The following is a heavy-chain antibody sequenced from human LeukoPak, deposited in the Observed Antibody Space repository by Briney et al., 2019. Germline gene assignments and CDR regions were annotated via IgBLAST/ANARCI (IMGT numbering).Heavy chain of an antibody. CDR2: INSDGSRT. CDR3: ARDAVAVAGTFYY. CDR1: GFTFSSYW. V-gene: IGHV3-74*01. J-gene: IGHJ4*02. D-gene: IGHD6-19*01. Sequence: GGSLRLSCAASGFTFSSYWMHWVRQVPGKGLMWVSRINSDGSRTNYADSVKGRFTISRDNAKNTLYLQMNSLRAEDTAVYYCARDAVAVAGTFYYWGQGTLVTVSS.